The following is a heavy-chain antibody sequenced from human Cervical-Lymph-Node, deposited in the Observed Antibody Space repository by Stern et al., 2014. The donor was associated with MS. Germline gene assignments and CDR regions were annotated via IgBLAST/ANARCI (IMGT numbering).Heavy chain of an antibody. CDR1: GFTFSSYG. J-gene: IGHJ4*02. D-gene: IGHD6-13*01. Sequence: QVQLVESGGGVVQPGRSLRLSCAASGFTFSSYGMHWVRQAPGKGLEWVAVIWYDGSNKYYADSVKGRFTISRDNSKNTLYLQMNSLRAEDTAVYYCARDRTRYSSSPAYYFDYWGQGTLVTVSS. V-gene: IGHV3-33*01. CDR3: ARDRTRYSSSPAYYFDY. CDR2: IWYDGSNK.